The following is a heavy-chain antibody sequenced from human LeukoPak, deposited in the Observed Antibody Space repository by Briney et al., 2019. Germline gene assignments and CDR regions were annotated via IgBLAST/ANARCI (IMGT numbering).Heavy chain of an antibody. CDR1: GFTFSGYS. J-gene: IGHJ4*02. CDR3: AREPLYSFDY. Sequence: GGSLRLSCAASGFTFSGYSMNCVRQAPGKGLEWVSYISSSSSTTSYADSVKGRFTISRDNAKNSLYLQMNSLRDEDTAVYYCAREPLYSFDYWGQGTLVTVSS. V-gene: IGHV3-48*02. CDR2: ISSSSSTT.